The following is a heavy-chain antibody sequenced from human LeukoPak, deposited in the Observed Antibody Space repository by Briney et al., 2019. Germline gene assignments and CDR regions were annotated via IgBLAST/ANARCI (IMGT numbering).Heavy chain of an antibody. D-gene: IGHD3-22*01. J-gene: IGHJ4*02. CDR1: GGSFSGYY. CDR2: INHSGST. V-gene: IGHV4-34*01. Sequence: SETLSLTCAVYGGSFSGYYWSWIRQPPGKGLEWIGEINHSGSTNYNPSLKSRVTMSVDTSKNQFSLKLSSVTAADTAVYYCARRHYYDSSGYFHNPYFDYWGQGTLVTVSS. CDR3: ARRHYYDSSGYFHNPYFDY.